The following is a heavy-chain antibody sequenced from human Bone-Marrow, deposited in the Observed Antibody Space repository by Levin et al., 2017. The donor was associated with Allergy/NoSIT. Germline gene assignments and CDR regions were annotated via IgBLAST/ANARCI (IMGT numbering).Heavy chain of an antibody. J-gene: IGHJ3*02. CDR2: ISSSSSTI. Sequence: LSLTCAASGFTFSSYSMNWVRQAPGKGLEWVSYISSSSSTIYYADSVKGRFTISRDNAKNSLYLQMNSLRAEDTAVYYCARVGVRGPSDAFDIWGQGTMVTVSS. CDR1: GFTFSSYS. V-gene: IGHV3-48*01. D-gene: IGHD3-10*01. CDR3: ARVGVRGPSDAFDI.